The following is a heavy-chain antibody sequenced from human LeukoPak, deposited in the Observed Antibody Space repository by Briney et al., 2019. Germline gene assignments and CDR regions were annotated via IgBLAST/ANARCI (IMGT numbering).Heavy chain of an antibody. Sequence: SETLSLTCTVSGGSISSSSYYWGWIRQPPGKGLEWIGSIYYSGSTYYNPSLKSRVTISVDTSKNQFSLKLSSVTAADTAAYYCASKYCSSTSCPFYMDVWGKGTTVTVSS. CDR2: IYYSGST. J-gene: IGHJ6*03. V-gene: IGHV4-39*01. D-gene: IGHD2-2*01. CDR1: GGSISSSSYY. CDR3: ASKYCSSTSCPFYMDV.